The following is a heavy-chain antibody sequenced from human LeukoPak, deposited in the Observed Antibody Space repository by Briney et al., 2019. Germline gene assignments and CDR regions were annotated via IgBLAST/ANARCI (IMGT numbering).Heavy chain of an antibody. Sequence: GGSLRLSCAASGFTFSSYAMSWVRQAPGKGLEWVANIEQDGSEKYYVDSVKGRFTISRDNAKNSLYLQMNSLRAEDTAVYYCARDLGDIVVVPAAAPLGWFDPWGQGTLVTVSS. CDR2: IEQDGSEK. D-gene: IGHD2-2*01. CDR3: ARDLGDIVVVPAAAPLGWFDP. V-gene: IGHV3-7*01. CDR1: GFTFSSYA. J-gene: IGHJ5*02.